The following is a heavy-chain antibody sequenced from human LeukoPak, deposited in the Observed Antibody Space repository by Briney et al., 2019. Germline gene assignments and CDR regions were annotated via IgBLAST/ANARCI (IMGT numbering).Heavy chain of an antibody. D-gene: IGHD4-17*01. Sequence: GGSLRLSCAASGFTFSSYGMHWVRQAPGKGLEWVAVIWYDGSNKYYADSVKGRFTISRDNSKNTLYLQMNSLRAEDTAVYYCAKGLYRRVTTVTTSWFAPWGQGTLVTVSS. V-gene: IGHV3-33*06. CDR1: GFTFSSYG. J-gene: IGHJ5*02. CDR2: IWYDGSNK. CDR3: AKGLYRRVTTVTTSWFAP.